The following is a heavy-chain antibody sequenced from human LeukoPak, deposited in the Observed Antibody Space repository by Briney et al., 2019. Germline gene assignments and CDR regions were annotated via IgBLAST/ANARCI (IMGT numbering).Heavy chain of an antibody. CDR2: ISYDGSNK. CDR3: ARPLSNGYFHDSGGYYPYAMDV. Sequence: GGSLRFSCAASGFTFSTSTMHWVRQAPGKGLEWVAVISYDGSNKFYADSVKGRFAISRDNSKNTLYLQMNSLRGYDSAVYYCARPLSNGYFHDSGGYYPYAMDVWGQGTTVTVSS. J-gene: IGHJ6*02. CDR1: GFTFSTST. V-gene: IGHV3-30*09. D-gene: IGHD3-22*01.